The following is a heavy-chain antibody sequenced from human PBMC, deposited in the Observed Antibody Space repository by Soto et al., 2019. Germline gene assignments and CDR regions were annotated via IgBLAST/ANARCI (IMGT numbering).Heavy chain of an antibody. V-gene: IGHV1-18*01. CDR2: ISAYNGNT. Sequence: GASVKVSCKDSGYTFTSYGISWVRQAPGQGLEWMGWISAYNGNTNYAQKLQGRVTMTTDTSTSTAYMELRSLRSDDTAVYYCARERGSSSWEYYYYYYGMDVWGQGTTVTVSS. CDR3: ARERGSSSWEYYYYYYGMDV. D-gene: IGHD6-13*01. J-gene: IGHJ6*02. CDR1: GYTFTSYG.